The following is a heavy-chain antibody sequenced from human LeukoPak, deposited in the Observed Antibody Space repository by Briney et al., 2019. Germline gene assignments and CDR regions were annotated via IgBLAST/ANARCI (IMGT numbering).Heavy chain of an antibody. V-gene: IGHV4-61*01. Sequence: SETLSLTCSVSGGSVSSGSYYWSWIRQPPGKGLEWIGHIYYSGSTTYNPSLKSRVTISADTSKNQLSLKLSSVTAADTAVYYCARDVALYFDLWGRGTLVTVSS. CDR2: IYYSGST. CDR3: ARDVALYFDL. CDR1: GGSVSSGSYY. J-gene: IGHJ2*01.